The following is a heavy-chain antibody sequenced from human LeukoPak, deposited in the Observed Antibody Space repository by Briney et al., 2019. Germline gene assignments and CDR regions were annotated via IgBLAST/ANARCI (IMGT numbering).Heavy chain of an antibody. D-gene: IGHD3-10*02. CDR1: GFTFSSYA. CDR3: AKRSGAGYVRGHYYYYCMDV. CDR2: ISGSGGST. Sequence: PGGSLRLSCAASGFTFSSYAMSWVRQAPGKGLEWVSAISGSGGSTYYADSVKGRFTISRDNSKNTLYLQMNSLRAEDTAVYYCAKRSGAGYVRGHYYYYCMDVWGKGTTVTVSS. J-gene: IGHJ6*03. V-gene: IGHV3-23*01.